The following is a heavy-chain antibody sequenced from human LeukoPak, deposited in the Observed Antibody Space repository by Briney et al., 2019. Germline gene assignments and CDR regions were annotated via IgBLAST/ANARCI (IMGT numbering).Heavy chain of an antibody. Sequence: GGSLRLSCAASGFTFSSYAMSWVRQAPGKGLVWVSRISTDASSTTYADSVKGRFTISRDNAKDTLYLQMNSLRAEDTAVYYCTGHHQAYSRTYWGQGTLVTVSS. CDR3: TGHHQAYSRTY. CDR1: GFTFSSYA. V-gene: IGHV3-74*01. D-gene: IGHD4-11*01. J-gene: IGHJ4*02. CDR2: ISTDASST.